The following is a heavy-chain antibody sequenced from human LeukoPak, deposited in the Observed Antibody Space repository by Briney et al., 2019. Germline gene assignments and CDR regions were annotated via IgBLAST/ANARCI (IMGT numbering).Heavy chain of an antibody. CDR2: VSDSGRST. D-gene: IGHD3-22*01. CDR1: GFTFSSYA. V-gene: IGHV3-23*01. J-gene: IGHJ6*02. Sequence: GGSLRLSCAASGFTFSSYAMSWVRQAPGKGLEWVSGVSDSGRSTYYADSVKGRFTISRDNSKNTLYLQMNSLRGEDTGVYYCANLIDSSRKYGLDVWGQGTTVTVSS. CDR3: ANLIDSSRKYGLDV.